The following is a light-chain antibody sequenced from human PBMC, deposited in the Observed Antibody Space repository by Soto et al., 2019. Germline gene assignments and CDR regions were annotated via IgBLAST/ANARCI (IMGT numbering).Light chain of an antibody. CDR1: SSNIGAHYD. J-gene: IGLJ1*01. CDR3: QSYDNSLSVYV. Sequence: QSVLTQPPSVSGAPGQRVTISCTGSSSNIGAHYDVHWYQQLPGTAPKLLIYGNSDRPSGVPDRFSGSKSGTSASLAITGLQAEDEADYYCQSYDNSLSVYVFGTGTKRTGL. V-gene: IGLV1-40*01. CDR2: GNS.